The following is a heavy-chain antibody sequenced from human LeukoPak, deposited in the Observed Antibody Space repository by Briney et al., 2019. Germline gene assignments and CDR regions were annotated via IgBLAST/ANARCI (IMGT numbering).Heavy chain of an antibody. V-gene: IGHV4-34*01. D-gene: IGHD5-18*01. CDR2: INHSGST. CDR3: ARAAGRAAGTAMAARRGNCGMDV. Sequence: SETLSLTCAVYGGSFSGYYWSWIRQPPGKGLEWIGEINHSGSTNYNPSLKSRVTISVDTSKNQFSLKLSSVTAADTAVYYCARAAGRAAGTAMAARRGNCGMDVWGQGTTVTVSS. J-gene: IGHJ6*02. CDR1: GGSFSGYY.